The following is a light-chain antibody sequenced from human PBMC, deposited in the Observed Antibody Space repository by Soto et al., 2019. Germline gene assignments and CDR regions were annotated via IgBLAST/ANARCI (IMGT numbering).Light chain of an antibody. J-gene: IGKJ4*01. Sequence: EIVMTQSPATLSVSPGERATLSCRASQSVSRNLAWYQQKPGQAPRLLIYGASTRATGIPARFSGSGSGTEFTLTISSLQSEDFAVYYCQQFDSSPITFGGGTKAEIK. CDR3: QQFDSSPIT. CDR2: GAS. CDR1: QSVSRN. V-gene: IGKV3D-15*02.